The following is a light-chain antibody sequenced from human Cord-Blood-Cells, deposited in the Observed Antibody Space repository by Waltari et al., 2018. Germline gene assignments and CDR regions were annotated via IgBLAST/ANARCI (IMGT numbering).Light chain of an antibody. CDR3: SSYAGSNNEV. J-gene: IGLJ2*01. CDR2: EVS. CDR1: SSDVCGYNY. V-gene: IGLV2-8*01. Sequence: QSALTHPPSASGSPGQSVTIPCTGTSSDVCGYNYVSWYQQHPSKAPKRMIYEVSKRPAGVPDRFSGSKSGNTASLTVSGLQAEDEADYYGSSYAGSNNEVFGGGTKLTVL.